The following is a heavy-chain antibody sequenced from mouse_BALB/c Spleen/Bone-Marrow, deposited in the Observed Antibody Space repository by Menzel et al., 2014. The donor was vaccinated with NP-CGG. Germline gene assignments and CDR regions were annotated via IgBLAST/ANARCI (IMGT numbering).Heavy chain of an antibody. CDR2: ILPGSGST. V-gene: IGHV1-9*01. D-gene: IGHD1-1*02. J-gene: IGHJ1*01. Sequence: QVQLQQSGAELTKPGASVKISCMATGYTFRNYWIEWVKQRPGHGLEWIGEILPGSGSTDYNENFKGKATFTADTSSSTAYMQLSSLTSADSAVYYCARVVYWYLDVWAQGPRSPSPQ. CDR3: ARVVYWYLDV. CDR1: GYTFRNYW.